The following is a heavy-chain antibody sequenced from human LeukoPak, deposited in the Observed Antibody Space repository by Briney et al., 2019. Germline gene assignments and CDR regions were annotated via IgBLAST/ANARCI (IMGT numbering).Heavy chain of an antibody. CDR3: AYYYESSRGNWFDP. CDR1: GFTFSDYY. CDR2: ISSSGSTI. V-gene: IGHV3-11*01. Sequence: PGGSLRLSCAASGFTFSDYYMTWIRQAPGKGLEWVSYISSSGSTINYADSVKGRFTISRDNAKNSLYLHMNSLRAEDTAVYYCAYYYESSRGNWFDPWGQGTLVTVSS. J-gene: IGHJ5*02. D-gene: IGHD3-22*01.